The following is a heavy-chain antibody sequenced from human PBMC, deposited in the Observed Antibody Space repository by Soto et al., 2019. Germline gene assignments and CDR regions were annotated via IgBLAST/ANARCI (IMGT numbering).Heavy chain of an antibody. CDR3: AKDQRGYLSVFDY. CDR1: GFPFSTYG. D-gene: IGHD5-12*01. V-gene: IGHV3-30*18. CDR2: MSYDGVNK. J-gene: IGHJ4*02. Sequence: GGSLRLSCAASGFPFSTYGMHWVRQAPGKGLEWVAVMSYDGVNKYYADSVKGRFTISRDSSKNTLYLQMDSLRAEDTAFYYCAKDQRGYLSVFDYWGQGTLVTVSS.